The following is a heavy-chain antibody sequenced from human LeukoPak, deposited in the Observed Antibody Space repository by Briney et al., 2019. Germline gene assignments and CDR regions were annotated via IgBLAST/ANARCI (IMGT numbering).Heavy chain of an antibody. CDR3: ARAPQWAATGTFDY. Sequence: SETLSLTCTVSGGSINSYYWSWIRQPPGKGLEWIGYIYHSGATKYNPSLESRVTISVDTSKNQFSLKLSSVTAADTAVYYCARAPQWAATGTFDYWGQGTLVTVSS. J-gene: IGHJ4*02. CDR1: GGSINSYY. CDR2: IYHSGAT. V-gene: IGHV4-59*01. D-gene: IGHD6-13*01.